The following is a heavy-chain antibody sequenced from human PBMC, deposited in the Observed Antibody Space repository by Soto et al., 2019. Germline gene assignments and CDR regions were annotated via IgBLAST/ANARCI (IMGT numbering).Heavy chain of an antibody. CDR1: GFTFDSHG. V-gene: IGHV3-30*18. D-gene: IGHD4-17*01. CDR3: AKDLLPNTVTTCGS. CDR2: ISSDGNNK. Sequence: QVQLVESGGGAVQPGRSLRLSCAASGFTFDSHGMHWVRQAPGKGLEWVAVISSDGNNKYYADSVKGRFTISRDNFNNILYLQMSSLRAEDTAVYYCAKDLLPNTVTTCGSWGQGTLVTVS. J-gene: IGHJ5*02.